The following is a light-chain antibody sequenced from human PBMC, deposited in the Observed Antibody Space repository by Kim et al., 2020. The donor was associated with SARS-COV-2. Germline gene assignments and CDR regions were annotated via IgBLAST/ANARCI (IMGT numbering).Light chain of an antibody. CDR1: ESVGSY. CDR3: QQRGNWPT. V-gene: IGKV3-11*01. Sequence: ALSPGERAPLSCRASESVGSYLAWYQQKPGQAPRLLIYDASNRATDIPARFSGSGSGTDFTLTISSLETEDFAVYYCQQRGNWPTFGGGTKVDIK. J-gene: IGKJ4*01. CDR2: DAS.